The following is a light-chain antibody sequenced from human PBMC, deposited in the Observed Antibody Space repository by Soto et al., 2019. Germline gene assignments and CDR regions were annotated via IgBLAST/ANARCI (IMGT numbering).Light chain of an antibody. CDR1: QSVDSSY. CDR3: QQYGTSPPLYT. CDR2: GAS. Sequence: EIVLTQSPGTLSLSPGERATLSCRASQSVDSSYTAWYQQKPGQAPGLLIYGASNRATGIPDRFSGTGSGTDFTLTISRLEPEDFAVYYCQQYGTSPPLYTFGQGTKLEI. J-gene: IGKJ2*01. V-gene: IGKV3-20*01.